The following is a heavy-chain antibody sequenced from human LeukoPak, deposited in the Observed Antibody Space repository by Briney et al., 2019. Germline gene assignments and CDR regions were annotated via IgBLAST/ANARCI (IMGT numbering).Heavy chain of an antibody. D-gene: IGHD3-10*01. CDR3: ARGRITMVRGVPHAFDI. CDR1: GYTFTSYG. CDR2: ISAYNGNT. J-gene: IGHJ3*02. Sequence: ASVKVSCKASGYTFTSYGISWVRQAPGQGLEWMGWISAYNGNTNYAQKLQGRVTMTTDTSTSTAHMELRSLRSDDTAVYYCARGRITMVRGVPHAFDIWGQGTMVTVSS. V-gene: IGHV1-18*01.